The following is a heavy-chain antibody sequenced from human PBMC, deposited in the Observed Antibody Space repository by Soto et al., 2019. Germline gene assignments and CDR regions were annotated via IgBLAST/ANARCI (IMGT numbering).Heavy chain of an antibody. V-gene: IGHV1-46*01. CDR1: GYTFTSYY. CDR3: ATEWSPAHYYYYGMDV. J-gene: IGHJ6*02. D-gene: IGHD3-3*01. Sequence: ASVKVSCKASGYTFTSYYMHWVRQAPGQGLEWMGIINPSGGSTSYAQKFQGRVTMTRDTSTSTVYMELSSLRSEDTAVYYCATEWSPAHYYYYGMDVWGQGTTVTVSS. CDR2: INPSGGST.